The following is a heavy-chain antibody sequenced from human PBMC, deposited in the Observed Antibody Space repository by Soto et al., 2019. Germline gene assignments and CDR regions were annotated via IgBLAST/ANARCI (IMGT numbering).Heavy chain of an antibody. D-gene: IGHD2-2*01. CDR3: ARPALDCSSPGCAN. CDR2: INQDGSES. J-gene: IGHJ4*02. Sequence: EVQLVESGGGLVQPGGSLRLSCVVSGLTFSNYWMSWVRQAPGKGLEWVANINQDGSESYYVDSVKGRFTISRDNAKNSLYLQMTILRAEDTAVYYCARPALDCSSPGCANWGQGSLVTVSS. V-gene: IGHV3-7*01. CDR1: GLTFSNYW.